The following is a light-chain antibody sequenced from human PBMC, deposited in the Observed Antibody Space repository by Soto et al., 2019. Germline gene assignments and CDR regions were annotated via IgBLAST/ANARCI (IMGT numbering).Light chain of an antibody. CDR1: QSVLYSSNNKNY. V-gene: IGKV4-1*01. CDR3: QQYYSTPLT. CDR2: WAS. Sequence: DIVMTQSPDSLAVSLGERATINCKSSQSVLYSSNNKNYLAWYQQKPGQPPKLLIYWASTRESGVPDRFSGGGYGTDFTLPISSLQAEDVAVYYCQQYYSTPLTFGGGTKVEIK. J-gene: IGKJ4*01.